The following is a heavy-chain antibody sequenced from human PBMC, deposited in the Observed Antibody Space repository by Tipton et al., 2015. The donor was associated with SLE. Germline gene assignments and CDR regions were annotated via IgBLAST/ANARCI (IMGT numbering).Heavy chain of an antibody. D-gene: IGHD3-10*01. CDR2: IQRDGSVK. J-gene: IGHJ1*01. CDR1: GFTFSSYW. CDR3: ASPTYYSGSGTYYTEYFHH. Sequence: GSLRLSCAASGFTFSSYWMSWVRQAPGKGLEWVASIQRDGSVKKYVDSLRGRFTISRDNAENSLYLQMNSLRAEDTAVYFCASPTYYSGSGTYYTEYFHHWGQGTLVTVSS. V-gene: IGHV3-7*01.